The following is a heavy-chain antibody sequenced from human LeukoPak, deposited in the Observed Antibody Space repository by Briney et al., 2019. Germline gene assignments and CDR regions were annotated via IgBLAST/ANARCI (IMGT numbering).Heavy chain of an antibody. CDR2: IMTKTAGGAT. CDR1: GFTFSNTW. V-gene: IGHV3-15*01. CDR3: TTVRSY. J-gene: IGHJ4*02. Sequence: PVGSLRLSCVASGFTFSNTWMNWVRQAPGKGLEWVGRIMTKTAGGATDYAAPVKGRFTISRDDSKNTVYLQMNSLNTEDTAVYYCTTVRSYWGQGTLVTVSS.